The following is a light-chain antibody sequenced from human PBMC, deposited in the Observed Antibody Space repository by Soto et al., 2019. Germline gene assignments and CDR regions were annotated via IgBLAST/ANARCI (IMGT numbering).Light chain of an antibody. Sequence: EMVLTQSPGTLSLSPGERATLSCRASQSVDNSNLAWYQQKLGRAPRLLISGASTRATGIPDRFSGSGSETDFTLTIARLEPEDFAVYYCQQYGSSPRTFGQGTRLEIK. CDR3: QQYGSSPRT. CDR1: QSVDNSN. V-gene: IGKV3-20*01. CDR2: GAS. J-gene: IGKJ5*01.